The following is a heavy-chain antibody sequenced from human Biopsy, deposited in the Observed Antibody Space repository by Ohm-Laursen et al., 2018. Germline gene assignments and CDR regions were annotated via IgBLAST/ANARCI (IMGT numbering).Heavy chain of an antibody. CDR1: TGTFNSYG. Sequence: SVKVSCNAPTGTFNSYGIIWVRQAPGQGLEWMGRIIPILRTTAYAQTFLGRVTITADSPTSTVDMELTSLTSDDTAVYFCAREAIGYQLPCDDWGQGTLVTVSS. CDR3: AREAIGYQLPCDD. J-gene: IGHJ4*02. V-gene: IGHV1-69*11. CDR2: IIPILRTT. D-gene: IGHD2-2*01.